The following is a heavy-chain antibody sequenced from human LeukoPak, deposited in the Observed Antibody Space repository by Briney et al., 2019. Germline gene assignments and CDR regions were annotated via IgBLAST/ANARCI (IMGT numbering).Heavy chain of an antibody. J-gene: IGHJ4*02. D-gene: IGHD3-22*01. CDR3: ASNYYDSSGYNYFDY. CDR1: GYTFTSYY. CDR2: INPSGGST. V-gene: IGHV1-46*01. Sequence: HEASVKVSCKASGYTFTSYYMHWVRQAPGQGLEWMGIINPSGGSTSYAQKFQGRVTMTRDTSTSTVYMELSSLRSEDTAVYYCASNYYDSSGYNYFDYWGQGTLVTVSS.